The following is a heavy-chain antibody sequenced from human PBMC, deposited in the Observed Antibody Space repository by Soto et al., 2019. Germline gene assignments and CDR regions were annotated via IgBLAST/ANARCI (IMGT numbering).Heavy chain of an antibody. Sequence: QVQLVQSGAEVKKPGASVKVSCKASGYTFTSYGICWVRQAPGQGLEWMGWISGDNGNTNYAQNPRGGVAMATDTSTSTVYMELRSLRSDDTAVYYCARRCRSTRCLDLWGRGTLVIVSS. CDR3: ARRCRSTRCLDL. D-gene: IGHD2-2*01. CDR2: ISGDNGNT. J-gene: IGHJ2*01. V-gene: IGHV1-18*01. CDR1: GYTFTSYG.